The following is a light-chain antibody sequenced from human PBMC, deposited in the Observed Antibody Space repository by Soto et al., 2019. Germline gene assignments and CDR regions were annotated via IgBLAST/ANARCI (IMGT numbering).Light chain of an antibody. J-gene: IGLJ2*01. CDR1: RSDVGGYNY. V-gene: IGLV2-14*03. Sequence: QSALTQPASVSGSPGQSIIISCTGARSDVGGYNYVSWYQHRPGEAPKLMIYDVSNRPLGVSSRFSGSKSGNTASLTISGLQAEDEADYYCSSYTGSSTLVVFGGGTKLTVL. CDR2: DVS. CDR3: SSYTGSSTLVV.